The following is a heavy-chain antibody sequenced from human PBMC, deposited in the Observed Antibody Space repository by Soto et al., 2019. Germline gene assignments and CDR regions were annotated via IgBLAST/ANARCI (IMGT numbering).Heavy chain of an antibody. CDR2: ISSSGNT. V-gene: IGHV4-59*01. D-gene: IGHD3-22*01. CDR3: ARAPMVLTRSYFDS. J-gene: IGHJ4*02. Sequence: KISETLSLTCTVSDGSISNFYWSWIRQPPGKGLEWIGYISSSGNTNYNPSLKSRVSISVDTSKNQFSLNLTSVTAADTAVYYCARAPMVLTRSYFDSWGQGTPVTVSS. CDR1: DGSISNFY.